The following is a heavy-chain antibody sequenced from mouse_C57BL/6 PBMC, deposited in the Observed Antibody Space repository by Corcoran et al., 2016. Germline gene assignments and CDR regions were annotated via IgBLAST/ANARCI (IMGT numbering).Heavy chain of an antibody. CDR3: ARDLLTVTSYYFDY. V-gene: IGHV1-26*01. Sequence: EVQLQQSGPELVKPGASVKISCKASGYTFTDYYMNWVKQSHGKSLEWIGDINPNNGGTSYNQKFKGKATLTVDKSSSTAYMELRSLTSEDSAVYYCARDLLTVTSYYFDYWGQGTTLTVSS. CDR1: GYTFTDYY. J-gene: IGHJ2*01. D-gene: IGHD4-1*01. CDR2: INPNNGGT.